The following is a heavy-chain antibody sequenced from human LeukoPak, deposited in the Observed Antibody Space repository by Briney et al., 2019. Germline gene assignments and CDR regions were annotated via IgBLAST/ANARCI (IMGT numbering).Heavy chain of an antibody. CDR3: ARLRIQLKNAFDI. CDR1: GGSISSGGYY. CDR2: IYYSGST. J-gene: IGHJ3*02. D-gene: IGHD5-18*01. Sequence: SETLSLTCTVSGGSISSGGYYWSWIRQHPGKGLEWIGYIYYSGSTYYNPSLKSRVTISVDMSKNQFSLKLSSVTAADAAVYYCARLRIQLKNAFDIWGQGTMVTVSS. V-gene: IGHV4-39*01.